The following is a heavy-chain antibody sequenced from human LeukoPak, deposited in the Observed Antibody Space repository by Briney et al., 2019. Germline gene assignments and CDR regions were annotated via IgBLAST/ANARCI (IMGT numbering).Heavy chain of an antibody. Sequence: GGSLRLSCAASGFTFSSYGMSWVRQAPGKGLEWVSSISGSGGSTYYADSVKGRFTISRDNAKNTLYLQMNSLRADHTAVYYCARDSSMLRGPLVIYYFDFWGQGTLVTVSS. J-gene: IGHJ4*02. V-gene: IGHV3-23*01. CDR2: ISGSGGST. CDR1: GFTFSSYG. D-gene: IGHD3-10*01. CDR3: ARDSSMLRGPLVIYYFDF.